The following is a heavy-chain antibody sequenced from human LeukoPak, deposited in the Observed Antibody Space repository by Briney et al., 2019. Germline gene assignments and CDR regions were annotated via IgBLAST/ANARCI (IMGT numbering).Heavy chain of an antibody. CDR2: ISGSGGST. Sequence: GGSLRLSCAASGFTFSNYAMSWVRQAPGKGLEWVSAISGSGGSTAHADSVRGRFTISRDNSKNTLHLQMNSLRAEDTAVYYCVKSGGMTAIDPWGQGTLVTVSS. CDR3: VKSGGMTAIDP. J-gene: IGHJ5*02. V-gene: IGHV3-23*01. D-gene: IGHD2-21*02. CDR1: GFTFSNYA.